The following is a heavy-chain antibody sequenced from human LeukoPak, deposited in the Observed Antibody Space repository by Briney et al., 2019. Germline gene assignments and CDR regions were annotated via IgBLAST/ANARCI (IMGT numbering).Heavy chain of an antibody. CDR2: IIPIFGTA. J-gene: IGHJ4*02. CDR1: GGTLSSYA. Sequence: GASVKVSCKASGGTLSSYAISWVRQAPGQGLEWMGGIIPIFGTANYAQKFQGGVTITADESTSTAYMELSSLRSEDTAVYYCARVGQQLVRSDDYWGQGTLVTVSS. V-gene: IGHV1-69*13. CDR3: ARVGQQLVRSDDY. D-gene: IGHD6-13*01.